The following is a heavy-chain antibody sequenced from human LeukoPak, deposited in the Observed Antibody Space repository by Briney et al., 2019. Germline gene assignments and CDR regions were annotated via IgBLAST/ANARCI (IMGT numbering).Heavy chain of an antibody. Sequence: PGGSLRLSCTASGFTFSDYPMNWVRQAPGKGLEWVSYISSSAIYYADSVRGRFTISRDSAKNSLSLQMNSLRADDTAVYYCARDGRIQWELDYWGPGILVTVSS. V-gene: IGHV3-48*01. CDR1: GFTFSDYP. J-gene: IGHJ4*02. D-gene: IGHD1-26*01. CDR3: ARDGRIQWELDY. CDR2: ISSSAI.